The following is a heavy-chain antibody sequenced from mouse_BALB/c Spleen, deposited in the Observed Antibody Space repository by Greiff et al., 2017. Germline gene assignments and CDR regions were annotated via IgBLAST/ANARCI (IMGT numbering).Heavy chain of an antibody. CDR3: ARSLRSWYFDV. CDR2: INPSTGYT. V-gene: IGHV1-7*01. D-gene: IGHD2-14*01. Sequence: VQLQQSGAELAKPGASVKMSCKASGYTFTSYWMHWVKQRPGQGLEWIGYINPSTGYTEYNQKFKDKATLTADKSSSTAYMQLSSLTSEDSAVYYCARSLRSWYFDVWGAGTTVTVSS. CDR1: GYTFTSYW. J-gene: IGHJ1*01.